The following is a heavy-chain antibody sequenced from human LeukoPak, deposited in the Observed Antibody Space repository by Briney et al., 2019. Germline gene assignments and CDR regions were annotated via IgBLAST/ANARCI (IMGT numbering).Heavy chain of an antibody. D-gene: IGHD2-2*01. Sequence: TGRSLRLSCAASGFTFDDYAMHWVRQAPGKGLEWVSGISWNSGSIGYADSVKGRFTISRDNSKNTLYLQMNSLRAGDTAVYYCAISQVPAAYYYGMDVWGQGTTVTVSS. V-gene: IGHV3-9*01. CDR3: AISQVPAAYYYGMDV. CDR2: ISWNSGSI. CDR1: GFTFDDYA. J-gene: IGHJ6*02.